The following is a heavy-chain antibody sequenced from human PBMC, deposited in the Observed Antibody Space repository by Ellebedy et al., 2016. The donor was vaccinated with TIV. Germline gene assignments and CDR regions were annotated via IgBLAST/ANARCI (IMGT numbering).Heavy chain of an antibody. CDR3: AGGIVVVPAAASTFDY. D-gene: IGHD2-2*01. Sequence: SETLSLTXTVSGGSISSSSYYWGWIRQPPGKGLEWIGSIYYSGSTYYNPSLKSRVTISVDTSKNQFFLKLSSVTAADTAVYYCAGGIVVVPAAASTFDYWGQGTLVTVSS. CDR2: IYYSGST. V-gene: IGHV4-39*01. J-gene: IGHJ4*02. CDR1: GGSISSSSYY.